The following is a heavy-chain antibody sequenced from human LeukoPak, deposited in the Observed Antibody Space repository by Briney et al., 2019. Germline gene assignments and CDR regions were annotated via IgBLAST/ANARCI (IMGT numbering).Heavy chain of an antibody. J-gene: IGHJ6*03. CDR3: ARGPYCSSTSCYHYYYYYYMDV. CDR2: ISYDGSNK. D-gene: IGHD2-2*01. CDR1: GFTFSSYA. Sequence: GSLRLSCAASGFTFSSYAMHWVRQAPGKGLEWVAVISYDGSNKYYADSVKGRFTISRDNSKNTLYLQMNSLRAEDTAVYYCARGPYCSSTSCYHYYYYYYMDVWGKGTTVTVSS. V-gene: IGHV3-30*01.